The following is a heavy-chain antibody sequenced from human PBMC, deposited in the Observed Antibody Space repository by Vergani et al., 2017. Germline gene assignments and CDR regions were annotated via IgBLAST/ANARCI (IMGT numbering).Heavy chain of an antibody. CDR2: IDEYGNRA. CDR1: GFSFNTYW. Sequence: EVQLVESGGGSVQSGGSLRLSCVASGFSFNTYWMHWVRQVPGKGLMWVARIDEYGNRATYGDFETGRFTISRDNAKNSLYLQMNSLRAEDTAVYHCARPSAPGDYDALDIWGQGTMVTVSS. CDR3: ARPSAPGDYDALDI. J-gene: IGHJ3*02. V-gene: IGHV3-74*03. D-gene: IGHD4-17*01.